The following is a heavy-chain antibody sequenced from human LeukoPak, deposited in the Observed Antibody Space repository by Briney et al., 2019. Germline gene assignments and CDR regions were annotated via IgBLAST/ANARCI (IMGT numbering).Heavy chain of an antibody. CDR3: AKDSGGYYDSSGRPVYFDY. D-gene: IGHD3-22*01. CDR2: ISWNSGSI. Sequence: SGGPLRLSCAASGFIFDDYAMHWVRQAPGKGLEWVSGISWNSGSIGYADSVKGRFTISRDNAKNSLYLQMNSLRAEDTALHYCAKDSGGYYDSSGRPVYFDYWGQGTLVTVSS. V-gene: IGHV3-9*01. J-gene: IGHJ4*02. CDR1: GFIFDDYA.